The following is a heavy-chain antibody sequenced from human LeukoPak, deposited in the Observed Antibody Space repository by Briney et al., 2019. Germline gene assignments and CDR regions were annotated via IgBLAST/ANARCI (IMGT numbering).Heavy chain of an antibody. CDR2: ISSSSSYI. V-gene: IGHV3-21*01. J-gene: IGHJ6*03. CDR3: ARDFPFIAAAGSHPYYYYYMDV. Sequence: GSLRLSCAASGFTFSSYSMNWVRQAPGKGLEWVSSISSSSSYIYYADSVKGRFTISRDNAKNSLYLQMNSLRAEDTAVYYCARDFPFIAAAGSHPYYYYYMDVWGKGTTVTVSS. CDR1: GFTFSSYS. D-gene: IGHD6-13*01.